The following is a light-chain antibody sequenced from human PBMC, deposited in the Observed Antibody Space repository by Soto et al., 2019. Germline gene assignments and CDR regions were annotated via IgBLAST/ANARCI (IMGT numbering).Light chain of an antibody. CDR1: QAFTTTY. CDR3: QQYGGSFPLT. Sequence: EIVLTQSPGTLSLSPGESATLSCRASQAFTTTYLAWYQQKPGQAPRLLIYGASNRATGIPDRFSGSGSGTDFTLTISRLAPEDFAVYYCQQYGGSFPLTFGGGTRVEIK. CDR2: GAS. V-gene: IGKV3-20*01. J-gene: IGKJ4*01.